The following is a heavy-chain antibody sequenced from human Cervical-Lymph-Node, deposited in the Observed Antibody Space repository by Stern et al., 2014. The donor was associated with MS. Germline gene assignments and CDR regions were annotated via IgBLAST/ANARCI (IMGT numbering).Heavy chain of an antibody. V-gene: IGHV2-5*02. CDR3: AHIGLWFGGGYSFDV. CDR2: IYWDVDS. Sequence: QVTLRESGPTLVKPTQTLTLTCTFSGFSLTTAGVGVGWIRQPPGKAPEWLAHIYWDVDSRYSPSLKNRLTLNTGTLTQQGGLTMANLGPLDTAPYYCAHIGLWFGGGYSFDVWGQGTMVTVSS. J-gene: IGHJ3*01. D-gene: IGHD3-10*01. CDR1: GFSLTTAGVG.